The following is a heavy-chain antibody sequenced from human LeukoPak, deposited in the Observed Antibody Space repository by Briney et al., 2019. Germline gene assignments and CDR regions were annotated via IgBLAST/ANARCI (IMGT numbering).Heavy chain of an antibody. CDR1: GGSLSAYY. V-gene: IGHV4-39*01. D-gene: IGHD2-8*01. Sequence: SETLSLTCAVYGGSLSAYYWSWIRQPPGKGLEWIGSIYYSGSTYYNPSLKSRVTISVDTSKNQFSLKLSSVTAADTAVYYCARQERYCSNGVCLKHFDYWGQGTLVTVSS. CDR3: ARQERYCSNGVCLKHFDY. CDR2: IYYSGST. J-gene: IGHJ4*02.